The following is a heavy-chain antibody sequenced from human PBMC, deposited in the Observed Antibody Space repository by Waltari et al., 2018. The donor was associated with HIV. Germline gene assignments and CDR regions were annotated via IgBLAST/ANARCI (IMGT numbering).Heavy chain of an antibody. CDR3: ARSITIFGVVTKGSDAFDI. J-gene: IGHJ3*02. V-gene: IGHV2-70*04. Sequence: QVTLEESGPAMVKPTQTLTLTCTFSGFSLSTSGMRVSWIRQPPGRALEWLARIDWDDDKFYSTSLKTRLTISKDTSKNQVVLTMTNMDPVDTVTYYCARSITIFGVVTKGSDAFDIWGQGTMVTVSS. CDR1: GFSLSTSGMR. CDR2: IDWDDDK. D-gene: IGHD3-3*01.